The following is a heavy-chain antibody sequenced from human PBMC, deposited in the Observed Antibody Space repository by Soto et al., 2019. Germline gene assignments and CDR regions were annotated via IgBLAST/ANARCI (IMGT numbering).Heavy chain of an antibody. D-gene: IGHD4-17*01. CDR1: GFTFSSYA. V-gene: IGHV3-30-3*01. Sequence: PGGSLRLSCAASGFTFSSYAMHWVRQAPGKGLEWVAVISYDGSNKYYADSVKGRFTISRDNSKNTLYLQMNSLRAEDTAVYYCARRRGGLERLRALYSHFDYWGQGTLVTVSS. J-gene: IGHJ4*02. CDR3: ARRRGGLERLRALYSHFDY. CDR2: ISYDGSNK.